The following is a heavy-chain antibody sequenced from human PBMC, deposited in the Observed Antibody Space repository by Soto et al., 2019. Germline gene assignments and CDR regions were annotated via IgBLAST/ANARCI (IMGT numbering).Heavy chain of an antibody. CDR3: AIIGGDYGSNNWIDP. D-gene: IGHD4-17*01. CDR1: GGSISRNY. CDR2: IYYSGGT. V-gene: IGHV4-59*01. J-gene: IGHJ5*02. Sequence: SETPSRTFPVRGGSISRNYWRRIRQSPGKGLEWIGHIYYSGGTKYNPSLKSLGIISIDTSKNQFSLRLTSVTAADTATYYCAIIGGDYGSNNWIDPWGQGALVT.